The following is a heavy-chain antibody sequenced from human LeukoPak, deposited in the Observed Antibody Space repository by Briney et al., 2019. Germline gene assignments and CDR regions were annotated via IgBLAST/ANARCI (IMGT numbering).Heavy chain of an antibody. CDR2: ISAYNGNT. D-gene: IGHD3-9*01. J-gene: IGHJ4*02. CDR1: GYTFTSYG. CDR3: ARDLLQYFDWLTMAGY. V-gene: IGHV1-18*01. Sequence: PVASVKVSCTASGYTFTSYGISWVRQAPGQGLEWMGWISAYNGNTKYAQRLQGRVTMTTDTSTTTAYVELRSLRSDDTAVYYCARDLLQYFDWLTMAGYWGQGTLVSVSS.